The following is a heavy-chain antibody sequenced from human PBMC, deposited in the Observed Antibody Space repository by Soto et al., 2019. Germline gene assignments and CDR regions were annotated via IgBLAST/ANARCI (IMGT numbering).Heavy chain of an antibody. V-gene: IGHV4-39*07. CDR2: IYYSGST. J-gene: IGHJ4*02. CDR3: ARSGYSYGPNPLLY. Sequence: PSETLSLTCTVSGGSISSNSYYWGWIRQPPGKGLEWIGSIYYSGSTYYNPSLKSRVTISVDTSKNQFSLKLSSVTAADTAVYYCARSGYSYGPNPLLYWGQGTLVTVSS. D-gene: IGHD5-18*01. CDR1: GGSISSNSYY.